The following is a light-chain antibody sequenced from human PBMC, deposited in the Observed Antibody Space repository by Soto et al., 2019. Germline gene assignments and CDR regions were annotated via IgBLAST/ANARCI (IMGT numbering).Light chain of an antibody. CDR3: QQFYTWPVT. CDR1: QNIYSN. V-gene: IGKV3-15*01. Sequence: IVMTQSPASLSVSPGERATLSCRASQNIYSNVAWYQQRPGQAPRLLIYRASTRATGIPARFSGSGSGTEFTLTINSLQSEDFAVYYCQQFYTWPVTFGGGTKV. J-gene: IGKJ4*01. CDR2: RAS.